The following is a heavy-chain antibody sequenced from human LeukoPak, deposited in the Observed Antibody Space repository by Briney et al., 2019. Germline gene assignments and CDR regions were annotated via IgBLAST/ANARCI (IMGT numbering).Heavy chain of an antibody. CDR2: IYYSGST. D-gene: IGHD3-3*01. Sequence: SETLSLTCTVSGGSISSYYWSWIRQPPGKGLEWIGYIYYSGSTNYNPSLKSRVTISVDTSKNQFSLKLSSVTAADTAAYYCARDAGRGYDFWSGYYDSSISYYMDVWGKGTTVTVSS. CDR1: GGSISSYY. CDR3: ARDAGRGYDFWSGYYDSSISYYMDV. J-gene: IGHJ6*03. V-gene: IGHV4-59*01.